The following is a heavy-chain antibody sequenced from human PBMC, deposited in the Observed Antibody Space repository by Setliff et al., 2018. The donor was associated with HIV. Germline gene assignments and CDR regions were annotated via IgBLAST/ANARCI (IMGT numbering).Heavy chain of an antibody. Sequence: ASVKVSCKASGGTFRSHEISWVRQAPGQGLEWMGGIVPILNTGNYAPKFQGRVTITADESTTTAYMELSSLRSEDTAVYYCARDRAYCSSGSCYRPLVYYFYYMDVWGTGTTVTVSS. CDR2: IVPILNTG. J-gene: IGHJ6*03. CDR1: GGTFRSHE. CDR3: ARDRAYCSSGSCYRPLVYYFYYMDV. V-gene: IGHV1-69*13. D-gene: IGHD2-15*01.